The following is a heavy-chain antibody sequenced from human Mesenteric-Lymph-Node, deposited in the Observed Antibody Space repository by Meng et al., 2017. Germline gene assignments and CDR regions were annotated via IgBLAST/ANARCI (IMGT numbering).Heavy chain of an antibody. CDR1: GGSISSGGYP. D-gene: IGHD5-24*01. J-gene: IGHJ4*02. V-gene: IGHV4-31*03. Sequence: QVQLQESGPGLVEPSQTLSLTCTVSGGSISSGGYPWTWIRQRPGKGLEWIGYIYSSGSTYYNPSLKSRLTISIDTSKNQFSLKLSSVTAAGTAVYYCARIGRNGYSFGHFDFWGQGTLVTVSS. CDR3: ARIGRNGYSFGHFDF. CDR2: IYSSGST.